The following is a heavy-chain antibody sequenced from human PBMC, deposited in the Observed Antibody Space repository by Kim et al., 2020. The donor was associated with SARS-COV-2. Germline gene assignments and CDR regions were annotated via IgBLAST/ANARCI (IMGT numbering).Heavy chain of an antibody. J-gene: IGHJ4*01. CDR2: DGSAK. V-gene: IGHV3-7*01. D-gene: IGHD3-3*01. Sequence: DGSAKSYVDSVKGRFTISRDNAKNSLYLQMNSLRAEDTAVYYCAVRSVDYWGHGTLVTVSS. CDR3: AVRSVDY.